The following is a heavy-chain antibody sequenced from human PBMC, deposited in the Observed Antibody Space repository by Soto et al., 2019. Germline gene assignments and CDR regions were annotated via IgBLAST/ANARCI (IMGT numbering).Heavy chain of an antibody. CDR3: AKSLSASPNYFFDY. D-gene: IGHD1-1*01. V-gene: IGHV3-23*01. CDR2: ISGSGGIT. J-gene: IGHJ4*02. Sequence: GGSLRLSCAASGFPFSSYAMSWVRQAPGKGLEWVSGISGSGGITYYADSVKGRFTISRDNSKNSLYLQMNSLTAGDTAVYYRAKSLSASPNYFFDYWGQGTLVTVSS. CDR1: GFPFSSYA.